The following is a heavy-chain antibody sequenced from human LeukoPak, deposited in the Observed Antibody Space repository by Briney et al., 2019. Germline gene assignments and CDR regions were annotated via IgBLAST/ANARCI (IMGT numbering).Heavy chain of an antibody. CDR3: ARGLILKLGYCSSTSCYSLDP. CDR2: IDHSGIT. Sequence: SETLSLTCAVYGGSFSGYYWSWIRKPPGNGVEWSGEIDHSGITNYNPSLKSRVTISVDTSKNQFSLKLSSVTAADTAVYYCARGLILKLGYCSSTSCYSLDPGGQGTLVTVSS. D-gene: IGHD2-2*01. V-gene: IGHV4-34*01. J-gene: IGHJ5*02. CDR1: GGSFSGYY.